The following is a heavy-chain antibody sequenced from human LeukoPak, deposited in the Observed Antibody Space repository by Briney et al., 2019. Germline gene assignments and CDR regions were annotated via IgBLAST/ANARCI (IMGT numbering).Heavy chain of an antibody. V-gene: IGHV4-59*01. Sequence: SGTLSLTCTVSGGSISSYYWSWIRQPPGKGLEWIGYIHYSGSTNYNPSLKSRVTISVDTSKNQFSLKLRSVTAADTAVYYCARYTAMVAFHAHGFDIWGQGTMVTVS. CDR1: GGSISSYY. CDR3: ARYTAMVAFHAHGFDI. D-gene: IGHD5-18*01. J-gene: IGHJ3*02. CDR2: IHYSGST.